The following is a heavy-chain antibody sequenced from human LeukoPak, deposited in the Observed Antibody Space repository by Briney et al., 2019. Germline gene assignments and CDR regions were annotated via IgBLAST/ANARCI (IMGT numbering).Heavy chain of an antibody. D-gene: IGHD2-2*02. V-gene: IGHV3-11*04. CDR1: GFTLSDYY. CDR3: ARVLLGYCSSTSCYTRYYYYYYMDV. J-gene: IGHJ6*03. CDR2: ISSSGSTI. Sequence: GGSLRLSCAASGFTLSDYYMSWIGQAQGKGLEWVSYISSSGSTIYYADSVKGRFTISRDNAKNSLYLQMNSLRAEDTAVYYCARVLLGYCSSTSCYTRYYYYYYMDVWGKGTTVTVSS.